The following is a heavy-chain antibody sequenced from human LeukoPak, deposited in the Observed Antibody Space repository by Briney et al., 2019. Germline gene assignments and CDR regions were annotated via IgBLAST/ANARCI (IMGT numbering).Heavy chain of an antibody. CDR2: FSAYNGNT. D-gene: IGHD3-10*01. Sequence: GASVKVSCKASGYTFTSYGISWVRQAPGQGLEWMGWFSAYNGNTNYAQKLQGRVTMTTDTSTSTAYMELLSMRSDDTAVYYCARVTESYCSGRRHNYYYYYMDVWGKGTTVTISS. CDR1: GYTFTSYG. CDR3: ARVTESYCSGRRHNYYYYYMDV. V-gene: IGHV1-18*01. J-gene: IGHJ6*03.